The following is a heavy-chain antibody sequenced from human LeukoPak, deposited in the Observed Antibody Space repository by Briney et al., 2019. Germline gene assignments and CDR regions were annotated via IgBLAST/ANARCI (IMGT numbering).Heavy chain of an antibody. V-gene: IGHV3-21*01. CDR1: GFTFSSYS. CDR2: ISSSRSYI. D-gene: IGHD3-22*01. Sequence: PGGSLRLSCAASGFTFSSYSMNWVRQAPGKGLEWVSSISSSRSYIYYADSVKGRFTISRDNAKNSLYLQMNSLRAEDTAVYYCARDRITYYYDSSGYPLGYWGQGTLVTVSS. CDR3: ARDRITYYYDSSGYPLGY. J-gene: IGHJ4*02.